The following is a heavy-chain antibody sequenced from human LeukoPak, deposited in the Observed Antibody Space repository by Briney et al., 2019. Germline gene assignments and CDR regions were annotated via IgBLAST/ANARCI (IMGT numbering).Heavy chain of an antibody. CDR1: GGSISSRSSY. D-gene: IGHD3-16*01. CDR2: ISDRGNS. CDR3: AGGEKVLDYFDY. J-gene: IGHJ4*02. V-gene: IGHV4-39*01. Sequence: PSETLSLTCTVPGGSISSRSSYWGWIRQPPGRGRVWTAKISDRGNSYYSPSLRSRVTTSIDTSKNQFSLMQSSVTATATAVYYCAGGEKVLDYFDYWGQGTLVTVSS.